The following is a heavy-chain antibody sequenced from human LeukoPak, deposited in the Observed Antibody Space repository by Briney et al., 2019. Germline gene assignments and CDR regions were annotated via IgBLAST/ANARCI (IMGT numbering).Heavy chain of an antibody. CDR1: GFTFSSYA. D-gene: IGHD1-26*01. J-gene: IGHJ1*01. CDR3: AREGVYWHYFQH. V-gene: IGHV3-7*01. CDR2: IKQDGSEK. Sequence: GGSLRLSCAASGFTFSSYAMGWVRQAPGKGLEWVANIKQDGSEKYYVDSVKGRFTISRDNAKNSLYLQMNSLRAEDTAVYYCAREGVYWHYFQHWGQGTLVTVSS.